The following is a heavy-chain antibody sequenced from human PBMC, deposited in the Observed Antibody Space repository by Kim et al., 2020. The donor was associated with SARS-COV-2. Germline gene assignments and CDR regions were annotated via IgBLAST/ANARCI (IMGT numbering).Heavy chain of an antibody. CDR1: GGSISSYY. CDR3: ARGYDFWSGYFPNNWFDP. V-gene: IGHV4-59*13. D-gene: IGHD3-3*01. Sequence: SETLSLTCTVSGGSISSYYWSWIRQPPGKGLEWIGYIYYSGSTNYNPSLKSRVTISVDTSKNQFSLKLSSVTAADTAGYYCARGYDFWSGYFPNNWFDPWGQGTLVTVSS. CDR2: IYYSGST. J-gene: IGHJ5*02.